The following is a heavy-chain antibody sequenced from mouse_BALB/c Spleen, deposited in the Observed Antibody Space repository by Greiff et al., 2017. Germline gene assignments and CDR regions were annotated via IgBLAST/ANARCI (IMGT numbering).Heavy chain of an antibody. CDR1: GFPLTGYG. Sequence: QVQLQQSGPGLVAPSQSLSITCTVSGFPLTGYGVNWVRQPPGKGLEWLGMIWGDGSTDYNSALKSRLSISKDNSKSQVFLKMNSLQTDDTARYYCARAATATGFDYWGQGTTLTVSS. D-gene: IGHD1-2*01. J-gene: IGHJ2*01. CDR2: IWGDGST. CDR3: ARAATATGFDY. V-gene: IGHV2-6-7*01.